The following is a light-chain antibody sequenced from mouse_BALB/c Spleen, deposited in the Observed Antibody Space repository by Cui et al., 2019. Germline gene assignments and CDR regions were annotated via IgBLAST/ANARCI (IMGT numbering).Light chain of an antibody. Sequence: DILLTQSQAILSVSPGERVSFSCRASQTIGASIHWDQQRTTGSPRLLIKDASESISGIPARFSGRGSGTDFTLSINSVESEDIADYYCQQSDSWPTLTFGAGTKLELK. CDR1: QTIGAS. CDR2: DAS. J-gene: IGKJ5*01. V-gene: IGKV5-48*01. CDR3: QQSDSWPTLT.